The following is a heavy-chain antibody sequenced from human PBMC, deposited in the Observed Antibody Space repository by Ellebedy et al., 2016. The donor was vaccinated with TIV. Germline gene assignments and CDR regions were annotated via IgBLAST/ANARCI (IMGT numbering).Heavy chain of an antibody. CDR3: ARSHSYNSRDAFDI. D-gene: IGHD3-22*01. J-gene: IGHJ3*02. V-gene: IGHV4-59*08. Sequence: SETLSLXCTVSGDSISSYYWSWIRQPPGKALEWLGHIYYSGTTNYSPSLKSRVTISVDTSRNQLSLKLSSVTAADTAVYYCARSHSYNSRDAFDIWGQGTIVTVSS. CDR1: GDSISSYY. CDR2: IYYSGTT.